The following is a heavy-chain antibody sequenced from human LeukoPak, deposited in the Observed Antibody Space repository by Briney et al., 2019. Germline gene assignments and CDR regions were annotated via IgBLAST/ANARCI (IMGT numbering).Heavy chain of an antibody. Sequence: ASVKVSCKVSGYTLTELSMHWVRQAPGKGLEWMGGFDPEDGETIYAQKFQGRVTMTEDTSTDTAYMELSSLRSEDTAVYYCATAAPIYCGSGSYIWFDPWGQGTLVTVSS. CDR1: GYTLTELS. CDR3: ATAAPIYCGSGSYIWFDP. D-gene: IGHD3-10*01. CDR2: FDPEDGET. J-gene: IGHJ5*02. V-gene: IGHV1-24*01.